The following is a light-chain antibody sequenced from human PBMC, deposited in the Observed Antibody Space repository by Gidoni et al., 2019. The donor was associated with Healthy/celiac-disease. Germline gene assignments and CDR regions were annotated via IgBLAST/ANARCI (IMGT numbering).Light chain of an antibody. CDR1: QSVSSY. V-gene: IGKV3-11*01. J-gene: IGKJ2*01. CDR2: DAS. CDR3: QQRSNWPPYT. Sequence: EIVLTQSPATLSLSPGERATLSCRASQSVSSYLAWYQQKPGQAPRLLIDDASNRATGIPARFSGSGSGTDFTLTINSLEPEDFAVYYCQQRSNWPPYTFGQGTKLEIK.